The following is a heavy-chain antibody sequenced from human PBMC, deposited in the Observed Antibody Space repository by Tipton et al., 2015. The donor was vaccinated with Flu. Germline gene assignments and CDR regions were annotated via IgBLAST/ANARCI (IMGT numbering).Heavy chain of an antibody. CDR2: IYPANSDT. J-gene: IGHJ3*02. CDR3: VRLRTSVVTPRDAFAI. V-gene: IGHV5-51*03. Sequence: QLVQSGAEVKKPGESLKISCQDSGDSFTYYWIGWVRQMPGKGLEWMGLIYPANSDTRYSPSFRGQVTLSADESINTAYLHWSSVKTSDTAMYYCVRLRTSVVTPRDAFAIWGQGTMVTVSS. CDR1: GDSFTYYW. D-gene: IGHD4-23*01.